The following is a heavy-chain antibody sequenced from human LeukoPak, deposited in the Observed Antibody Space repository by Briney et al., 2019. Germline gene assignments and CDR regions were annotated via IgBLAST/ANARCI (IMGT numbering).Heavy chain of an antibody. D-gene: IGHD2-8*02. Sequence: RGSLRLSCAASGLTVSSNYMSWVRQATGKGLEWASIIYSGGSTYYADSVKGRFTISRDNSKNTVYLQMNSLRAEDTAVYYCARDTGGYSGMDVWGQGTTVTVSS. CDR3: ARDTGGYSGMDV. V-gene: IGHV3-53*01. J-gene: IGHJ6*02. CDR2: IYSGGST. CDR1: GLTVSSNY.